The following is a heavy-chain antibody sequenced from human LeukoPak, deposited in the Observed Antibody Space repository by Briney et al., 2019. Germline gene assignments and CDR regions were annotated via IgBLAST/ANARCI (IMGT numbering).Heavy chain of an antibody. D-gene: IGHD3-10*01. CDR2: IYYSGST. Sequence: SETLSLTCTVSGGSISGYYWTWIRQPPGKGLEWIGYIYYSGSTNYNPSLKSRVTISVDTSKNQFSLKLSSVTAADTAVYYCASSYYGPSSGYFDYWGQGTLVTVSS. J-gene: IGHJ4*02. CDR3: ASSYYGPSSGYFDY. CDR1: GGSISGYY. V-gene: IGHV4-59*01.